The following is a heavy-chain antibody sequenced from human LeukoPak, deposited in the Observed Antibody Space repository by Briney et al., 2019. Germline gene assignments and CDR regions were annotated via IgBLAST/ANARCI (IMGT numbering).Heavy chain of an antibody. D-gene: IGHD4-17*01. Sequence: GGSLRLSCAASGFTFSSYAMSWVRQAPGKGLEWVSAITGSGGSTYYADSVKGRFTISRDTSKNTLYLQMNSLRADDTAVYYCAKVAYGDYGREFFDYWGQGTLVTVSS. CDR1: GFTFSSYA. CDR3: AKVAYGDYGREFFDY. J-gene: IGHJ4*02. V-gene: IGHV3-23*01. CDR2: ITGSGGST.